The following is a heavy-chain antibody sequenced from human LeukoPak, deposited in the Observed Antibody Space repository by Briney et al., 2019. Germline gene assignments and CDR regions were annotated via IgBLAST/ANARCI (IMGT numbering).Heavy chain of an antibody. Sequence: SVKVSCKASGGTFSSYAISWVRQAPGQGLEWMGGIIPIFGTANYAQKFQGRVTITADESTSTAYMELSSLRSEDTAVYYRARVRGNDVPVAFDIWGQGTMVTVSS. CDR3: ARVRGNDVPVAFDI. V-gene: IGHV1-69*13. CDR2: IIPIFGTA. J-gene: IGHJ3*02. CDR1: GGTFSSYA. D-gene: IGHD1-1*01.